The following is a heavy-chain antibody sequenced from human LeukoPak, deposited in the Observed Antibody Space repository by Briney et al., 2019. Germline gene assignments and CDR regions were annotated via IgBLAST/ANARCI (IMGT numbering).Heavy chain of an antibody. Sequence: PGGSLRLSCAASGFTFSSYAMHRVRQAPGKGLEWVAVISYDGSNKYYADSVKGRFTISRDNAKNSLYLQMNSLRAEDTAVYYCARALAVADYAEYFQHWGQGTLVTVSS. J-gene: IGHJ1*01. CDR3: ARALAVADYAEYFQH. CDR1: GFTFSSYA. CDR2: ISYDGSNK. D-gene: IGHD6-19*01. V-gene: IGHV3-30-3*01.